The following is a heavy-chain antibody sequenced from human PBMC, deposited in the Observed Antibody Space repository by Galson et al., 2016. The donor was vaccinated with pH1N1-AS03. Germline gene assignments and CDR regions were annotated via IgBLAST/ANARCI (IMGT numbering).Heavy chain of an antibody. V-gene: IGHV1-69*06. Sequence: SVKVSCKAHGGTFITYAISWVRQAPGQGLEWMGRIIPVFDTVDYAQKFQGRVTITADRSTSTVSMELSTLRSEDTAFYFCARDRDSNGSVTSFDYWGQGTLVTVSS. D-gene: IGHD5-18*01. CDR2: IIPVFDTV. CDR3: ARDRDSNGSVTSFDY. J-gene: IGHJ4*02. CDR1: GGTFITYA.